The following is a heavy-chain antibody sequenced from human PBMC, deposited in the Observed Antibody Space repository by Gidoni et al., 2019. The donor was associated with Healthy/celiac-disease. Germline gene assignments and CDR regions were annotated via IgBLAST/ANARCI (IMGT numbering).Heavy chain of an antibody. V-gene: IGHV3-49*03. J-gene: IGHJ3*02. Sequence: VQLVESGGGLVQPGRSVGISCTASGFHLWDYAMSWFRQAPGKGLECVGFIRSKAYGGTTEYAASVKGRFTISRDDSKSIAYLQMNSLKTEDTAVYYCTRDVGDYGDYGNAFDIWGQGTMVTVSS. CDR3: TRDVGDYGDYGNAFDI. CDR1: GFHLWDYA. CDR2: IRSKAYGGTT. D-gene: IGHD4-17*01.